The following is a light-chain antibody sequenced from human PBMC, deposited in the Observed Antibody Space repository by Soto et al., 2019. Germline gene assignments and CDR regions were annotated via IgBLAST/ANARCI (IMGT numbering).Light chain of an antibody. CDR3: AAWDDSLNGRAV. CDR2: SNS. V-gene: IGLV1-44*01. J-gene: IGLJ3*02. CDR1: DSNIGSNT. Sequence: QLVLTQPPSASGTPGQRVTISCSGSDSNIGSNTVNWYQQVPGTAPKLLIYSNSQRPSGVPDRFSGSKSGTSASLAISGLQSEDEGDYYCAAWDDSLNGRAVXGGGTQLTVL.